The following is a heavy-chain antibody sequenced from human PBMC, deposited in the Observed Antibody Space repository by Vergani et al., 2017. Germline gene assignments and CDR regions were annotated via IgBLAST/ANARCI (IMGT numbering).Heavy chain of an antibody. J-gene: IGHJ6*02. CDR3: ARRWFGELYPRTYYYYGMDV. CDR2: IIPIFGTA. D-gene: IGHD3-10*01. V-gene: IGHV1-69*06. Sequence: QVQLVQSGAEVKKPGSSVKVSCKASGGTFSSYAISWVRQAPGQGIEWMGGIIPIFGTAHYAQKFQGRVTITADKSTSTAYMELSSLRSEDTAVYYCARRWFGELYPRTYYYYGMDVWGQGTTVTVSS. CDR1: GGTFSSYA.